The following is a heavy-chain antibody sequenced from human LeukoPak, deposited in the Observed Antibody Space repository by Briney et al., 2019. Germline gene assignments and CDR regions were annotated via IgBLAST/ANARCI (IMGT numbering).Heavy chain of an antibody. CDR1: GGSISSYY. CDR2: IYYSGST. CDR3: ASGGINPLNY. V-gene: IGHV4-59*01. Sequence: SETLSLTCTVSGGSISSYYWSWIRQPPGKGLEWIGYIYYSGSTNYNPSLKSRVTISVDTSKNQFSLKLSSVTAADTAVYYCASGGINPLNYWGQGTLVTVSS. D-gene: IGHD3-16*01. J-gene: IGHJ4*02.